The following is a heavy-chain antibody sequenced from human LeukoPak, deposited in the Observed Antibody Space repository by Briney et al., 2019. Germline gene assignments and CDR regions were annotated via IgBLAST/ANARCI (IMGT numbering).Heavy chain of an antibody. V-gene: IGHV3-15*01. CDR1: GFIFSDAW. CDR2: IRSKTDGATT. J-gene: IGHJ4*02. CDR3: TTGYHTPSHDGY. Sequence: PGGSLRLSCAASGFIFSDAWMNWVRQAPGKGLEWIALIRSKTDGATTDYAAPVKGRFIISRDDSQNTLSLQMYSLKTEDTGTYFCTTGYHTPSHDGYWGQGTLVTVSS. D-gene: IGHD2-15*01.